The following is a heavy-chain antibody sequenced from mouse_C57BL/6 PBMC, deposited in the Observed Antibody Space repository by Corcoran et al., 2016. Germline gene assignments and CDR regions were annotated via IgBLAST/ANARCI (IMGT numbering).Heavy chain of an antibody. J-gene: IGHJ2*01. D-gene: IGHD1-1*02. Sequence: EVQLQQSGTELVKPGASVKISCKASGYTFTDYYMNWVKQSHGKSLEWIGDINPNNGGTSYNQKFKGKATLTVDKSSSTAYMELRSLTSEDSAVYYCARRRHYGSFDYWGQGTTLTVSS. CDR2: INPNNGGT. CDR3: ARRRHYGSFDY. V-gene: IGHV1-26*01. CDR1: GYTFTDYY.